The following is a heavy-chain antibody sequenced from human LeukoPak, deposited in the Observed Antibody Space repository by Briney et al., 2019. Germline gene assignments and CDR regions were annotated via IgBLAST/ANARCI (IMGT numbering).Heavy chain of an antibody. CDR3: ARTTEGGYTSAYFYYYYMDV. CDR2: IYYSGST. D-gene: IGHD5-18*01. CDR1: GGSISSYY. V-gene: IGHV4-59*01. Sequence: SETLSLTCTVSGGSISSYYWSWIRQPPGKGVEWIGYIYYSGSTNYNPSLKSRVTISVDTSKNQFSLKLSSVTAADTAVYYCARTTEGGYTSAYFYYYYMDVWGKGTTVTISS. J-gene: IGHJ6*03.